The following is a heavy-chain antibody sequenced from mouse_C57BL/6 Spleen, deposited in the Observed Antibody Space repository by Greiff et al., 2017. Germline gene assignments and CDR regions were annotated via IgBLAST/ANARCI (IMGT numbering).Heavy chain of an antibody. CDR3: ARSITTVVANYAMDY. CDR2: IDPSDSYT. Sequence: QVQLQQSGAELVMPGASVKLSCKASGYTFTSYWMHWVKQRPGQGLEWIGEIDPSDSYTNYNQKFKGKSTLTVDKSSSTAYMQLSSLTSEDSAVYYCARSITTVVANYAMDYWGQGTSGTVSS. D-gene: IGHD1-1*01. CDR1: GYTFTSYW. J-gene: IGHJ4*01. V-gene: IGHV1-69*01.